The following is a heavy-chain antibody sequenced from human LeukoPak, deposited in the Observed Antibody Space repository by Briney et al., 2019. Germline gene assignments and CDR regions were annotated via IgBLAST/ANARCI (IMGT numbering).Heavy chain of an antibody. CDR1: GYSFTSCA. CDR3: ARDPGNP. V-gene: IGHV1-3*01. CDR2: INAGNGNT. J-gene: IGHJ5*02. D-gene: IGHD1-1*01. Sequence: ASVKVSCKASGYSFTSCAMHWVRQPPAQGMEWMGWINAGNGNTKYSQKFQGRVTITKDTSASTAYMELSTLRSEDTAAYYCARDPGNPWGQGTLVTVSS.